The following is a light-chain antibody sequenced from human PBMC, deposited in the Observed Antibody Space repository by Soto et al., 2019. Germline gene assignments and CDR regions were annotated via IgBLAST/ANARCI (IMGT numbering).Light chain of an antibody. Sequence: EIVMTQSPVTLSVSPGERATLSCRASQNISRSLAWYQQKPGQGPSLLIYGTSTRAGGVPARFSGGGSGTEFTLTISSLQPEDFTVYSCLQYHNLWAFGQGTKVDI. CDR1: QNISRS. CDR3: LQYHNLWA. J-gene: IGKJ1*01. CDR2: GTS. V-gene: IGKV3-15*01.